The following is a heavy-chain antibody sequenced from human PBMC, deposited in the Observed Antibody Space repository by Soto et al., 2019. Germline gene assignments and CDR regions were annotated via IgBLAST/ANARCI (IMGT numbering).Heavy chain of an antibody. CDR3: ARDRVYYYYDSSGYYGSAFDI. Sequence: SVKVSCKASGGTFSSYAISWVRQAPGQGLEWMGGIIPIFGTANYAQKFQGRVTITADKSTSTAYMELSSLRSEDTAVYYCARDRVYYYYDSSGYYGSAFDIWGQGTMVTVSS. CDR1: GGTFSSYA. CDR2: IIPIFGTA. V-gene: IGHV1-69*06. D-gene: IGHD3-22*01. J-gene: IGHJ3*02.